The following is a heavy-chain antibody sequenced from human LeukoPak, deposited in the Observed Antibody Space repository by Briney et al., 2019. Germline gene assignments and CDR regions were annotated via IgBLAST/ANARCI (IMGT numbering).Heavy chain of an antibody. J-gene: IGHJ4*02. V-gene: IGHV3-48*04. CDR1: GFTFSSYS. Sequence: GGSLRLSCAASGFTFSSYSMNWVRQAPGKGLEWVSYISRSSSTIYYADSVKGRFTISRDNAKNSLYLQMNSLRAEDTAVYYCARDPWGGDLDYWGQGTLVTVSS. D-gene: IGHD3-16*01. CDR2: ISRSSSTI. CDR3: ARDPWGGDLDY.